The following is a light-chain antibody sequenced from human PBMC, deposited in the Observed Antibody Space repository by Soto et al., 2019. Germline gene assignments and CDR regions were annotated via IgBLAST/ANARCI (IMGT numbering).Light chain of an antibody. J-gene: IGKJ1*01. CDR3: QQYGNSPRT. Sequence: EIVMTQSPATRSVSPGERATLSCRASQSVSSSYLAWYQQKPGQAPRLLIYGASSRATGIPDRFSGSGSGTDFTLTISRLEPEDLAVYYCQQYGNSPRTFGQGTKVDIK. CDR2: GAS. CDR1: QSVSSSY. V-gene: IGKV3-20*01.